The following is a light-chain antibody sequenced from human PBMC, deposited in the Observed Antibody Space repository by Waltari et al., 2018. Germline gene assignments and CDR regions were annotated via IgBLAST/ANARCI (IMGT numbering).Light chain of an antibody. CDR3: QQSYSTPLT. J-gene: IGKJ4*01. V-gene: IGKV1-39*01. CDR1: QSISSY. Sequence: DIQMTQSPSSLSASVGDRVTITCRASQSISSYLNWYQQKPGKAPTLLIYAASSLQSVFPSRFRGSGSLTDFTLTISSLQPEDFATYYCQQSYSTPLTFGGGTKVEIK. CDR2: AAS.